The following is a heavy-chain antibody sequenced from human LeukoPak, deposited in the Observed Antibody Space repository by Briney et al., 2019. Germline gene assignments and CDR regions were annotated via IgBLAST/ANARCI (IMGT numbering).Heavy chain of an antibody. D-gene: IGHD4-17*01. CDR1: GGSFSGYY. CDR3: ARDRYGDFGEDAFDI. Sequence: SETLSLTCAVYGGSFSGYYWSWIRQPPGKGLEWIGEINHSGSTNYNPSLKSRVTISVDTSKNQFSLKLSSVTAADTAVYYCARDRYGDFGEDAFDIWGQGTVVTVSS. J-gene: IGHJ3*02. CDR2: INHSGST. V-gene: IGHV4-34*01.